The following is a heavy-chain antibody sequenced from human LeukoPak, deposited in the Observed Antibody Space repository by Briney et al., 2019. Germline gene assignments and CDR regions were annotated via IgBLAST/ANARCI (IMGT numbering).Heavy chain of an antibody. J-gene: IGHJ4*02. D-gene: IGHD3-22*01. CDR1: GFTFSSYG. CDR3: AKDRARRYYYDSSGLSGFFDY. Sequence: GGSLRLSCAASGFTFSSYGMHWVRQAPGKGLEWVAVISYDGSNKYYADSVKGRFTISRDNSKNTLYLQMNSLRAEDTAVYYCAKDRARRYYYDSSGLSGFFDYWGQGTLVTVSS. V-gene: IGHV3-30*18. CDR2: ISYDGSNK.